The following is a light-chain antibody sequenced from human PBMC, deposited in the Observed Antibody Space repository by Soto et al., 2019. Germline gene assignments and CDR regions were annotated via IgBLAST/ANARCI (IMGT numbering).Light chain of an antibody. Sequence: DINSTLSPSTLAASVGDRVPITCRASQSISSWLAWYQQKLGKAPKLLIYDASSLESGVPSRFSGSGSGTEFTLTISSLQPDDFAPYYCQQSNSYSGTFGQGTKLDI. CDR3: QQSNSYSGT. CDR2: DAS. V-gene: IGKV1-5*01. J-gene: IGKJ1*01. CDR1: QSISSW.